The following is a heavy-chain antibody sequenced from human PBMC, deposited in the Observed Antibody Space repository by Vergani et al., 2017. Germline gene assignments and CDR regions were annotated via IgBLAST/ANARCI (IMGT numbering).Heavy chain of an antibody. J-gene: IGHJ5*02. V-gene: IGHV4-59*12. Sequence: QVQLQESGPGLVKPSETLSLTCTVSGGSISSYYWSWIRQPAGKGLEWIGEIYHSGSTNYNPSLKSRVTISVDKAKKQFPLKLSSVTAADTAVYYCASWAMVRGVILFDPWGQGTLVTVSS. CDR3: ASWAMVRGVILFDP. CDR2: IYHSGST. D-gene: IGHD3-10*01. CDR1: GGSISSYY.